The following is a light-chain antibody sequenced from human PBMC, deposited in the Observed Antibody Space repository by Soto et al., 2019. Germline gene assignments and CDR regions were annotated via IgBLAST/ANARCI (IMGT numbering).Light chain of an antibody. CDR3: TSWTTSTTMI. J-gene: IGLJ2*01. Sequence: QSVLTQPASVSGSPGQSITISCTGTSSDIGAYNCVSWYQQHPGKAPKLMLYDVNIRPSGVSNRFSGSKSGNTASLTVSGLQAEDDADYYCTSWTTSTTMIFGGGTKLTVL. CDR1: SSDIGAYNC. CDR2: DVN. V-gene: IGLV2-14*03.